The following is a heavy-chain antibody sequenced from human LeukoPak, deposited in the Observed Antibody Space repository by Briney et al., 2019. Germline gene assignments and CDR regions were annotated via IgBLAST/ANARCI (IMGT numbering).Heavy chain of an antibody. CDR1: GYTFTGYY. Sequence: GASVKVSCKASGYTFTGYYMHWVRQAPGQGLEWMGWINPNSGGTNYAQKFQGRVTMTRDTSISTAYMELSRLRSDDTAVYCCARGWNSKFRYYYDSSGPDYWGQGTLVTVSS. CDR2: INPNSGGT. J-gene: IGHJ4*02. D-gene: IGHD3-22*01. V-gene: IGHV1-2*02. CDR3: ARGWNSKFRYYYDSSGPDY.